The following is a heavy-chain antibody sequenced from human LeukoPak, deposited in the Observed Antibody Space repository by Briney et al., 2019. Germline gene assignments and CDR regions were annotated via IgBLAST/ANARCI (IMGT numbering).Heavy chain of an antibody. CDR1: GFTFTSSA. V-gene: IGHV1-58*01. CDR3: AGTRPTYSGSSYCAFDI. CDR2: IVVGSGNT. Sequence: SVKVSCKASGFTFTSSAVQWARQARGQRLEWIGWIVVGSGNTNYAQKFQERVNITRDMSTSTAYMELSRMRAEDTAVYYCAGTRPTYSGSSYCAFDIWGQGTMVTVSS. J-gene: IGHJ3*02. D-gene: IGHD1-26*01.